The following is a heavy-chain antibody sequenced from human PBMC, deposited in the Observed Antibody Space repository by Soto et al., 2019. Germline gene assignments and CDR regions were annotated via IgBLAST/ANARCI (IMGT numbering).Heavy chain of an antibody. CDR3: ARGTGSGSFLIDY. J-gene: IGHJ4*02. V-gene: IGHV3-33*01. CDR2: IWFDGSSE. CDR1: GFIFSNYA. D-gene: IGHD3-10*01. Sequence: QVQLVESGGGVVQPGRSLRLSCEASGFIFSNYAMHWVRQAPGQGLEWVALIWFDGSSENYAESVKGRFTISRDNSKNTMYFQMNSLRVEDTAVYFCARGTGSGSFLIDYWGQGTLVTVSS.